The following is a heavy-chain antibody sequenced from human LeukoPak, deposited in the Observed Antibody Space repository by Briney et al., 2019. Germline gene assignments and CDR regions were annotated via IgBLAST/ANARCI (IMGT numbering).Heavy chain of an antibody. CDR2: ISSSSSYI. D-gene: IGHD3-10*01. CDR3: ARDTRGFTRRTMVRGV. V-gene: IGHV3-21*01. J-gene: IGHJ4*02. Sequence: PGGSLRLSCAASGFTFSSYSMNWVRQAPGKGLEWVSSISSSSSYIYYADSVKGRFTISRDNAKNSLYLQMNSLRAEDTAVYYCARDTRGFTRRTMVRGVWGQGTLVTVSS. CDR1: GFTFSSYS.